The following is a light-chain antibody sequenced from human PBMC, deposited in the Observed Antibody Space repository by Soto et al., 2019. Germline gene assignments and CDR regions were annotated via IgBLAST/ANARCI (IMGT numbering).Light chain of an antibody. V-gene: IGKV1-17*03. Sequence: DIQMTQSPSAMSASVGDRVNITCRASQGISNYLAWFQLKPGKVPKRLMYAASTLQSGVPSRFSGSGSGTEFTLTISSLQPEDFATYYCLRHDLYPWTFGQATKVDSK. CDR2: AAS. CDR1: QGISNY. J-gene: IGKJ1*01. CDR3: LRHDLYPWT.